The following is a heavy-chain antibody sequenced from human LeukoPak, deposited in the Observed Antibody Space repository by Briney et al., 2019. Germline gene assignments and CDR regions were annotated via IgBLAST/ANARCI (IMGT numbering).Heavy chain of an antibody. Sequence: SVKVSCKASGGTFSSYAISWVRQAPGQGLEWMGGIIPIFGTANYAQKFQGRVTITADKSTSTAYMELSSLRSEDTAVYYCASQLYYYGSGSYTQGHYWGQGTLVTVSS. CDR3: ASQLYYYGSGSYTQGHY. V-gene: IGHV1-69*06. CDR2: IIPIFGTA. J-gene: IGHJ4*02. CDR1: GGTFSSYA. D-gene: IGHD3-10*01.